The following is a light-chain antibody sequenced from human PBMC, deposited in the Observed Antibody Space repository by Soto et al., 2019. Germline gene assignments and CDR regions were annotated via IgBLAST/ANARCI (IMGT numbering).Light chain of an antibody. V-gene: IGKV3-15*01. J-gene: IGKJ4*01. CDR2: GAS. CDR3: QQCNNWPRT. Sequence: EIVVTQSPATLSVSPGERATLSCRASQSVSSDLAWFQQKPGQAPNLLIYGASTRATGVPARFSGSGSGTEFTLTISSLQSEDFAVYYCQQCNNWPRTFGGGTKVEIK. CDR1: QSVSSD.